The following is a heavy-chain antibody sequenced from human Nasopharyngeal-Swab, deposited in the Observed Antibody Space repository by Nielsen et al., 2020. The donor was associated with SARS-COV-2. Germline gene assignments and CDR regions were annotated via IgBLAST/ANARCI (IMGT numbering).Heavy chain of an antibody. CDR3: SRMIYCSCGRCYSDPIDY. CDR1: GYTFTDYY. J-gene: IGHJ4*02. V-gene: IGHV1-2*06. Sequence: ASVKVSCKTSGYTFTDYYMHWVRQAPGQGLEWMGRINPNSGDTNYAQNFQGRVTMTRDTSISTAYMELSRLRSDDTAVYYCSRMIYCSCGRCYSDPIDYWGQGTLVTVSS. D-gene: IGHD2-15*01. CDR2: INPNSGDT.